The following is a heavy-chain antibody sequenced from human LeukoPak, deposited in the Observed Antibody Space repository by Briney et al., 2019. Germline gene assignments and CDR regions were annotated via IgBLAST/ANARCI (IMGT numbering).Heavy chain of an antibody. CDR2: IYYSGST. CDR3: ARGGMVPPLPLDY. J-gene: IGHJ4*02. D-gene: IGHD4/OR15-4a*01. Sequence: SETLSLTCTVSGGSISSGGYYWSWIRQHPGKGLEWIGYIYYSGSTYYNPSLKSRVTISVDTSKNQFSLKLSSVTAADTAVYYCARGGMVPPLPLDYWGQGTLVTVSS. V-gene: IGHV4-31*03. CDR1: GGSISSGGYY.